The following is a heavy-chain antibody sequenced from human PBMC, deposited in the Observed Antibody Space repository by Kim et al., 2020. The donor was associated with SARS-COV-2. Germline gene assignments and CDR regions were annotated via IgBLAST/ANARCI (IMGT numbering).Heavy chain of an antibody. CDR2: ISGSGGST. V-gene: IGHV3-23*01. CDR3: AKRAEEGRQLLWFGEPTPYYGMDV. CDR1: GFTFSSYA. D-gene: IGHD3-10*01. Sequence: GGSLRLSCAASGFTFSSYAMSWVRQAPGKGLEWVSDISGSGGSTYYADSVKGRFTISRDNSKNTLYLQMNSLRAEDTAVYYCAKRAEEGRQLLWFGEPTPYYGMDVWGQGTTVTVSS. J-gene: IGHJ6*02.